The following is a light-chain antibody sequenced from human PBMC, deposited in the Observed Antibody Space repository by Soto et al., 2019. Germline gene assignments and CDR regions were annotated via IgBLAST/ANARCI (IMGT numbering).Light chain of an antibody. CDR3: AVWDDTLHGWE. CDR1: RSSIGKNS. V-gene: IGLV1-47*01. Sequence: QAVVTQPPSASGTPGQRVTISCSGSRSSIGKNSAYWFQQFPGTTPKLLIFNQSRRPSGVPERFSGSRSGTSASLAISGLRFEDEADYYCAVWDDTLHGWEFGGGTKLTVL. CDR2: NQS. J-gene: IGLJ3*02.